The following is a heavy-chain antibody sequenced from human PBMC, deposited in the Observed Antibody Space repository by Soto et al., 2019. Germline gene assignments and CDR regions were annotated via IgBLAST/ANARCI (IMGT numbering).Heavy chain of an antibody. CDR3: TRDDFPYYGMDV. Sequence: GGSLRLSCTASGFTFGYYAMSWVRQAPGKGLEWVGFIRSKAYGGTTEYAASVKGRFTISRDDSKSIAYLQMNSLKTEDTAVYYCTRDDFPYYGMDVWGQGTTVTVSS. J-gene: IGHJ6*02. CDR1: GFTFGYYA. V-gene: IGHV3-49*04. CDR2: IRSKAYGGTT. D-gene: IGHD3-3*01.